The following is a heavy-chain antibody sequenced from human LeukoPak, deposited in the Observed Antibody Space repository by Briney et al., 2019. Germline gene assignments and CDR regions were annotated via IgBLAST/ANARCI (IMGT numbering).Heavy chain of an antibody. J-gene: IGHJ4*02. CDR1: GSSFHNYY. Sequence: PSETLSLTCAVYGSSFHNYYWTWIRQPPGKRLEWLGEIGHSGGTNYNPSLNSRVTISLDTSKNQFSLKLTSVTAEDTAVYYCAKNGVGGTWGNYFDYWGQGTLVTVSS. V-gene: IGHV4-34*01. CDR2: IGHSGGT. CDR3: AKNGVGGTWGNYFDY. D-gene: IGHD1-26*01.